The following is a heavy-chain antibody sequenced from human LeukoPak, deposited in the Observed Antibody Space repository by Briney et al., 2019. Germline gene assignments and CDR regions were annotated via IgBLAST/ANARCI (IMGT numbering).Heavy chain of an antibody. CDR3: AKIRGSGWYTFDY. J-gene: IGHJ4*02. CDR2: IWYDGSNK. D-gene: IGHD6-19*01. CDR1: GFTLSNYG. V-gene: IGHV3-33*06. Sequence: PGGSLRLSCAASGFTLSNYGVHWVRQAPGKGPEWVALIWYDGSNKYFTDSVKGRFTISRDNSKNTLYLQMSSLRAEDTAVYYCAKIRGSGWYTFDYWGQGTLVTVSS.